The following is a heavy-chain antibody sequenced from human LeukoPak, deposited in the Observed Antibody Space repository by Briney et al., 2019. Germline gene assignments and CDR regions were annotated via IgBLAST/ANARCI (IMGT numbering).Heavy chain of an antibody. CDR3: ARVVYDSSGYYFYAFDI. CDR2: IYYSGST. V-gene: IGHV4-59*02. CDR1: GGSVSSYY. D-gene: IGHD3-22*01. Sequence: SETLSLTCTVSGGSVSSYYWSWIRQPPGKGLEWIGYIYYSGSTNYNPSLKSRVTISVDTSKNQFSLKLSSVTAADTAVYYCARVVYDSSGYYFYAFDIWGQGTMVTVSS. J-gene: IGHJ3*02.